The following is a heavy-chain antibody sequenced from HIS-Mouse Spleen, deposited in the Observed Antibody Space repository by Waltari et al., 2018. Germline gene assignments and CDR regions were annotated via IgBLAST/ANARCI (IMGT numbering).Heavy chain of an antibody. Sequence: QVQLQQWGAGLLKPSETLSLTCAVHGGSFSGYSWIWSRQPPGKGLEWIGEINHSGSTNYNPSLKSRVTISVDTSKNQFSLKLSSVTAADTAVYYCARGALRGSYYWGEYFQHWGQGTLVTVSS. CDR1: GGSFSGYS. CDR2: INHSGST. D-gene: IGHD1-26*01. CDR3: ARGALRGSYYWGEYFQH. V-gene: IGHV4-34*01. J-gene: IGHJ1*01.